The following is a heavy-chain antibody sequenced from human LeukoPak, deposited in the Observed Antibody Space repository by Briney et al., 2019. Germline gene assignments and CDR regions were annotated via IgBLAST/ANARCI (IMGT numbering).Heavy chain of an antibody. CDR1: QSTFTTYY. CDR3: ARGGRDRYSSGWTDAYDI. V-gene: IGHV1-46*01. J-gene: IGHJ3*02. CDR2: INPSGGST. D-gene: IGHD6-19*01. Sequence: ASVNVSCKASQSTFTTYYMHWVRQAPGQGVEWRGIINPSGGSTSYEQKFQGRVTVTRDTSTSTVYMELSSLSSEDTAVYYCARGGRDRYSSGWTDAYDIWGQGTMVTVSS.